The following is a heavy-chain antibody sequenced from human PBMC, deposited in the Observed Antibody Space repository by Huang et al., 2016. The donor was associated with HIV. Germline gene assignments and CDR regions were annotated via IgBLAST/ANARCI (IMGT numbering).Heavy chain of an antibody. CDR1: GFTFSDYS. CDR2: IRCSSTYI. D-gene: IGHD1-7*01. J-gene: IGHJ3*02. CDR3: ARRYNWNYVAHGFDI. Sequence: EVQLVESGGGLVRPGGSLTLSCAASGFTFSDYSMSWVRQAPGKVLEWVSHIRCSSTYIYYVDSVKGRFAISRDNAKNLLFLQMNSLRAEDTALYYCARRYNWNYVAHGFDIWGQGTMVTVSS. V-gene: IGHV3-21*06.